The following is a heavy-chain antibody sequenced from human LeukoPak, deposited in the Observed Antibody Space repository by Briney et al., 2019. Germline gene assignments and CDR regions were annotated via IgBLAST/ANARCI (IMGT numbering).Heavy chain of an antibody. V-gene: IGHV3-23*01. CDR1: GFTFSSYA. D-gene: IGHD3-10*01. J-gene: IGHJ4*02. CDR3: AKGQLLWFGELFPLFDY. Sequence: PGGSLRLSCAASGFTFSSYAMSWVRQAPGKGLEWVSAISGSGGSTYYADSVKGRFTISRDNSKNTLYLQMNSLRAEDTAVHYCAKGQLLWFGELFPLFDYWGQGTLVTVSS. CDR2: ISGSGGST.